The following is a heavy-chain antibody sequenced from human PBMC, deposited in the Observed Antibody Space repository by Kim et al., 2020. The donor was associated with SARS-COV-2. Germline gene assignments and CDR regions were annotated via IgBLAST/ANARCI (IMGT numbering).Heavy chain of an antibody. CDR3: AKDTGYSSSWFAFDI. Sequence: SVKGRFTISRDNAKNSLYLQMNSLRAEDTALYYCAKDTGYSSSWFAFDIWGQGTMVTVSS. D-gene: IGHD6-13*01. J-gene: IGHJ3*02. V-gene: IGHV3-9*01.